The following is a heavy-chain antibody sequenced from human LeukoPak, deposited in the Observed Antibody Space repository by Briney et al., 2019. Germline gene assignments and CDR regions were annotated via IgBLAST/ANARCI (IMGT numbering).Heavy chain of an antibody. Sequence: GASEKVSCKASGYTFTSYGISWVRQAPGQGLEWMGWISAYNGNTNYAQKLQGRVTMTTDTSTSTAYMELRSLRSDDTAVYYCARGSMVATKDPYYYYGMDVWGQGTTVTVSS. D-gene: IGHD5-12*01. CDR2: ISAYNGNT. J-gene: IGHJ6*02. CDR3: ARGSMVATKDPYYYYGMDV. V-gene: IGHV1-18*01. CDR1: GYTFTSYG.